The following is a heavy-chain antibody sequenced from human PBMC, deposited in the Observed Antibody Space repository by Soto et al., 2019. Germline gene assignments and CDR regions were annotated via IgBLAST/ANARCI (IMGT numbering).Heavy chain of an antibody. CDR1: GDSISSGGFS. CDR3: ARAYFWSGYYHFDY. CDR2: IYHGGNT. J-gene: IGHJ4*02. V-gene: IGHV4-30-2*01. D-gene: IGHD3-3*01. Sequence: PSETLSLTCAVSGDSISSGGFSWGWIRQPPGKGLEWIGYIYHGGNTYYNPSLRTRLTMSVDRSKNQLSLKLSSVTAADTAVYYCARAYFWSGYYHFDYWGQGTLVTVSS.